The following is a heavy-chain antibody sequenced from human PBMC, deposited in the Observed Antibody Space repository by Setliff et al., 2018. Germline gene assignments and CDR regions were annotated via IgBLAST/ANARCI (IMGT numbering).Heavy chain of an antibody. V-gene: IGHV3-11*04. CDR1: GFTFSGYY. Sequence: LRLSCAASGFTFSGYYMQWVRQAPGXXXXXXXYXXEXGNNIHYAXSVKGRFTISRDNAKNSLYLQMNSLRVEDTALYYCARDGNNWNDLDYWGHGTLVTVSS. J-gene: IGHJ4*01. D-gene: IGHD1-20*01. CDR3: ARDGNNWNDLDY. CDR2: XXEXGNNI.